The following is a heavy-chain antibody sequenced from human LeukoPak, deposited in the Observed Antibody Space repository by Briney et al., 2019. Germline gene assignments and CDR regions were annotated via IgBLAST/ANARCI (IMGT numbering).Heavy chain of an antibody. D-gene: IGHD3-10*01. Sequence: PGGSLRLSCAAPGFTFSSYAMTWVRQAPGKGLEWVSAISDSGDSAYYADSVKGRFTISGDNSKNTLYLQMNSLRAEDTAVYYCAKDSYGSGSYSPDYWGQGTLVTVSS. CDR2: ISDSGDSA. V-gene: IGHV3-23*01. CDR3: AKDSYGSGSYSPDY. J-gene: IGHJ4*02. CDR1: GFTFSSYA.